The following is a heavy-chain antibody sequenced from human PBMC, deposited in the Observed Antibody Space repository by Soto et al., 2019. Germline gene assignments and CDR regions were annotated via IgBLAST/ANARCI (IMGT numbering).Heavy chain of an antibody. J-gene: IGHJ6*02. V-gene: IGHV4-59*01. D-gene: IGHD6-13*01. CDR3: ARDPNIAAAGDYYYYGMDV. Sequence: SETLSLTCTVSGGSISSYYWTWIRQPPGKGLEWIGYIYYSGSTNYNPSLKSRVTISVDTSKNQCSLKLSSVTAADTAVYYCARDPNIAAAGDYYYYGMDVWGQGTTVTVS. CDR2: IYYSGST. CDR1: GGSISSYY.